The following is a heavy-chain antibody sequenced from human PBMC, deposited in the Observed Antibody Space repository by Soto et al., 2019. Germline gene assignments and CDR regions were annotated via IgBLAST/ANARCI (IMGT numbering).Heavy chain of an antibody. CDR1: GGSFSGYY. CDR3: AREGALLFCGNSDYYHTVVV. D-gene: IGHD2-15*01. J-gene: IGHJ6*02. Sequence: SETLSLTCAVYGGSFSGYYWIWIRQPPGKGLEWIGEINHSGSTNYAPSLKSRVTISVDTSKNQVSLKLSSVTAADTAVYYCAREGALLFCGNSDYYHTVVVSGQATTVTVFS. CDR2: INHSGST. V-gene: IGHV4-34*01.